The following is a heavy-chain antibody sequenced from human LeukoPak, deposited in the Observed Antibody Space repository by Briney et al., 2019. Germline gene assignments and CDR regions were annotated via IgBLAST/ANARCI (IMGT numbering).Heavy chain of an antibody. J-gene: IGHJ4*02. CDR3: TTDLEATETYYYDNSGYVDY. Sequence: GGSLRLSCAASGFTFSNAWMTWVRQAPGKGLEWVGRIKSKTDGGTIDYAAPVKGRFTISRDDSKNTLYLQMNSLKIEDTAVYYCTTDLEATETYYYDNSGYVDYWGQGTLVTVSS. V-gene: IGHV3-15*01. D-gene: IGHD3-22*01. CDR1: GFTFSNAW. CDR2: IKSKTDGGTI.